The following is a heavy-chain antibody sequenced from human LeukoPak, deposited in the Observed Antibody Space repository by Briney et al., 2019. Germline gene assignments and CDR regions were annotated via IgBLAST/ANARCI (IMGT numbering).Heavy chain of an antibody. CDR3: ARVRRTIFGVAARYYYYYMDV. J-gene: IGHJ6*03. Sequence: SETLSLTCTVSGGSISSYYWSWIRQPPGKGLEWIGYIYYSGSTNSNPSLKSRVTISVDTSKNQSSLRLSSVTAADTAVYYCARVRRTIFGVAARYYYYYMDVWGKGTTVTVSS. D-gene: IGHD3-3*01. CDR1: GGSISSYY. V-gene: IGHV4-59*01. CDR2: IYYSGST.